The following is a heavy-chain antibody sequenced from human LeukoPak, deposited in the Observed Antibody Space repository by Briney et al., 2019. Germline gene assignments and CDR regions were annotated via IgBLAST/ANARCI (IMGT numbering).Heavy chain of an antibody. V-gene: IGHV1-2*02. Sequence: AASVRVSCKASGYTFTGYYLHWVRQAPGQGLEWMGWINPNSGGTNYAQKFQGRVTVTRATSISTAYMELSRLRSDDTAVYYCARDVEYSSERFNYWGQGTLVTVSS. CDR2: INPNSGGT. J-gene: IGHJ4*02. CDR3: ARDVEYSSERFNY. CDR1: GYTFTGYY. D-gene: IGHD6-19*01.